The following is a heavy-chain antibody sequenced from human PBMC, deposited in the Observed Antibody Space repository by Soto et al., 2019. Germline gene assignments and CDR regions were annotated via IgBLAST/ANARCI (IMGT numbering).Heavy chain of an antibody. D-gene: IGHD1-1*01. Sequence: PSETLSLTCTVSGGSINSFYWSWIRQPPGKGLEWIGYIFYSGSTNYNPSLKSRVTISIDTSKNQFSLKLGSVTAADTAVYYCARVVGLPRTTQYFHHWGQGTLVTVSS. CDR3: ARVVGLPRTTQYFHH. J-gene: IGHJ1*01. V-gene: IGHV4-59*01. CDR2: IFYSGST. CDR1: GGSINSFY.